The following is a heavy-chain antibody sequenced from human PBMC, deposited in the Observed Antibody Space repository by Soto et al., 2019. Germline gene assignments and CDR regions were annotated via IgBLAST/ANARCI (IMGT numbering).Heavy chain of an antibody. CDR2: ISLSSSTI. V-gene: IGHV3-48*01. J-gene: IGHJ6*03. CDR3: ARDSRSYYYYMDV. Sequence: PGGSLRLSCAASGFTXSSYNMNWVRQAPGKGLEWISDISLSSSTIFYADSVKGRFTISRDNAKNSLYLQMNSLRAEDTAVYYCARDSRSYYYYMDVSGKGTTVTVSS. CDR1: GFTXSSYN.